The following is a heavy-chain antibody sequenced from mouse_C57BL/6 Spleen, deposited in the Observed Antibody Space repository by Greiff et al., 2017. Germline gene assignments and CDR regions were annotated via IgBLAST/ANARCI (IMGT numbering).Heavy chain of an antibody. D-gene: IGHD1-1*01. J-gene: IGHJ3*01. Sequence: VQLLQSGAELVRPGASVTLSCKASGYTFTDYDMHWVKQTPVHGLEWIGAIDPETGGTAYNQKFKGKAILTADKSSSTAYMELRSLTSEDSAVYYCTRKITTVVPFAYWGQGTLVTVSA. CDR3: TRKITTVVPFAY. V-gene: IGHV1-15*01. CDR2: IDPETGGT. CDR1: GYTFTDYD.